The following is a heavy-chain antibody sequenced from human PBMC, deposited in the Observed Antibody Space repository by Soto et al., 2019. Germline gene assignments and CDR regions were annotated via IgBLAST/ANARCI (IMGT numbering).Heavy chain of an antibody. CDR3: AKDFPLDCSGGSCYGGGIDY. CDR2: ISYDGSNK. V-gene: IGHV3-30*18. CDR1: GFTFSSYG. D-gene: IGHD2-15*01. Sequence: QVQLVESGGGVVQPGRSLRLSCAASGFTFSSYGMHWVRQAPGKGLEWVAVISYDGSNKYYADSVKGRFTISRDNSKNTLYLQMNSLRADDTAVYYCAKDFPLDCSGGSCYGGGIDYWGQGTLVTVSS. J-gene: IGHJ4*02.